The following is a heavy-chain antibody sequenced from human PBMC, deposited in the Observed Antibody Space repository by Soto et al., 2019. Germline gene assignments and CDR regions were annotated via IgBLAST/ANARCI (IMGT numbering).Heavy chain of an antibody. CDR1: GFTFSSYG. Sequence: PGGSLRLSCAASGFTFSSYGMHWVRQAPGKGLEWVAVISYDGSNKYYADSVKGRFTISRDNSKNTLYLQMNSLRAEDTAVYYCASPIEGRYIPLYYYYGMDVWGQGTTVTVS. D-gene: IGHD1-26*01. J-gene: IGHJ6*02. CDR3: ASPIEGRYIPLYYYYGMDV. V-gene: IGHV3-30*03. CDR2: ISYDGSNK.